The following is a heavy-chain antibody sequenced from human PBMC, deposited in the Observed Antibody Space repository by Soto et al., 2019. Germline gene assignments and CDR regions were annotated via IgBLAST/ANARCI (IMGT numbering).Heavy chain of an antibody. J-gene: IGHJ5*02. D-gene: IGHD2-2*01. V-gene: IGHV1-69*02. CDR3: ARGTVVVPAAIGNWFDP. Sequence: ASVKVSCKASGGTFSSYTISWVRQAPGQGLEWMGRIIPILGIANYAQKFQGRVTITADKSTSTAYMELSSLRSEDTAVYYCARGTVVVPAAIGNWFDPWGQGTLVTVSS. CDR2: IIPILGIA. CDR1: GGTFSSYT.